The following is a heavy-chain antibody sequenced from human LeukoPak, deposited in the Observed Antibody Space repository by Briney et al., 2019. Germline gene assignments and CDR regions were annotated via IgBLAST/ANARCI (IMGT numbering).Heavy chain of an antibody. D-gene: IGHD5-18*01. CDR1: GGSISRYY. CDR3: ARARNTAMVRTGYYYYHMDV. V-gene: IGHV4-4*07. CDR2: IYTSGSS. Sequence: SETLSLTCTVSGGSISRYYWRWLRQPAGEGLEWIGRIYTSGSSNYYPTLKSRVTISVDTSKSQFSLKLSSVTAADTAVYYCARARNTAMVRTGYYYYHMDVWGKGTTVTVSS. J-gene: IGHJ6*03.